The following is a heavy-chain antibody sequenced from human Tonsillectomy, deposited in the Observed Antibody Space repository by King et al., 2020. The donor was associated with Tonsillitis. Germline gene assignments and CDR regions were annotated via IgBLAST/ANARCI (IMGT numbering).Heavy chain of an antibody. Sequence: VQLVESGGGLVQPGGSLRLSCAASGFTFSNYVMSWVRQAPGKGLEWVSAISGSGGSTYYADSVKGRFTISRDNSKNTLYLQMNSLRAEDTDIYYCAKDGMTPVTYHYFDYWGQGTLATVSS. CDR1: GFTFSNYV. D-gene: IGHD4-17*01. V-gene: IGHV3-23*04. J-gene: IGHJ4*02. CDR3: AKDGMTPVTYHYFDY. CDR2: ISGSGGST.